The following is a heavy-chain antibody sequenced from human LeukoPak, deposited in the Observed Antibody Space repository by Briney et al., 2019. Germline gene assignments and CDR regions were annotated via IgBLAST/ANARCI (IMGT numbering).Heavy chain of an antibody. V-gene: IGHV1-8*02. CDR3: ARENHYDFWSGYYYYYYGMDV. Sequence: GASVKVSCKASGGTFSSYAISWVRQAPGQGLEWMGWMNPNSGNTGYAQKFQGRVTMTRNTSISTAYMELSSLRSEDTAVYYCARENHYDFWSGYYYYYYGMDVWGQGTTVTVSS. CDR1: GGTFSSYA. J-gene: IGHJ6*02. CDR2: MNPNSGNT. D-gene: IGHD3-3*01.